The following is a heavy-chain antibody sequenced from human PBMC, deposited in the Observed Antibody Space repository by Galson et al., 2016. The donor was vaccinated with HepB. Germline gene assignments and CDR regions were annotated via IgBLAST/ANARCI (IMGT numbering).Heavy chain of an antibody. CDR3: ARSYEFHDILTGAITTTINWFGP. D-gene: IGHD3-9*01. J-gene: IGHJ5*02. Sequence: SLRLSCAASGFTFSSYNMNWVRQAPGKGLEWVSSISTSGSNKYYADSVKGRFTISRDNAKNSLYLQMDSLRAEDTAVYYCARSYEFHDILTGAITTTINWFGPWGQGTLVTVSS. CDR1: GFTFSSYN. CDR2: ISTSGSNK. V-gene: IGHV3-21*01.